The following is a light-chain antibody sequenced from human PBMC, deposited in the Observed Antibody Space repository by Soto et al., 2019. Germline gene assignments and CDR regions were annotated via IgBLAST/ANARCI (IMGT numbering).Light chain of an antibody. Sequence: SYELTQPPSVSVSQGQTASITCSGDKLGDKYACWYQQKPGQSPVLVIYQDSKRPSGIPERFSGSNSGNTATLTISGTQAMDEADYYCQAWDSSTVFGTGTKLTVL. CDR2: QDS. CDR1: KLGDKY. CDR3: QAWDSSTV. V-gene: IGLV3-1*01. J-gene: IGLJ1*01.